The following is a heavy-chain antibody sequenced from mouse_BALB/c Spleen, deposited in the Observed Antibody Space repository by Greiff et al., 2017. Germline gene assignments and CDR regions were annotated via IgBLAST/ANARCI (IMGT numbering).Heavy chain of an antibody. CDR1: GYTFSSYW. CDR3: ARRKSAMDY. J-gene: IGHJ4*01. V-gene: IGHV1-9*01. Sequence: VKLVESGAELMKPGASVKISCTATGYTFSSYWIEWVKQRPGHGLEWIGEILPGSGSTNYNEKFKGKSTFTADTSSNTAYMQLSSLTSEDSAVYYCARRKSAMDYWGQGTSVTVSS. CDR2: ILPGSGST.